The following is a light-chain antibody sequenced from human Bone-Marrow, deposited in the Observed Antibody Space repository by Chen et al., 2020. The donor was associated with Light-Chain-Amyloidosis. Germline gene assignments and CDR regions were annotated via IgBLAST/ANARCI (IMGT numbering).Light chain of an antibody. CDR2: DDR. V-gene: IGLV3-21*02. J-gene: IGLJ3*02. CDR3: QVWSRSSDRPV. Sequence: SYVLTPPSSVTVAPGQTPTIPCGGNNIGSTSVHWYQQTPGQAPLLVVYDDRDRPAGIPERLAGSNSGNTATLTISRVEAGDEADYYCQVWSRSSDRPVFGGGTKLTVL. CDR1: NIGSTS.